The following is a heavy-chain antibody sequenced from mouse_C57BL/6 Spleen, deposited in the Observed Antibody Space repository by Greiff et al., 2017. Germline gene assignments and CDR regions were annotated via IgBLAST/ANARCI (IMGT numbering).Heavy chain of an antibody. J-gene: IGHJ2*01. CDR2: ISSGGSYT. CDR1: GFTFSSYG. Sequence: EVQLMESGGDLVKPGGSLKLSCAASGFTFSSYGMSWVRQTPDKRLEWVATISSGGSYTYYPDSVKGRFTLSRDNAKNTLYLQMSSLKSEDTAMYYCARLELGGYYFDYWGQGTTLTVSS. CDR3: ARLELGGYYFDY. V-gene: IGHV5-6*01. D-gene: IGHD4-1*01.